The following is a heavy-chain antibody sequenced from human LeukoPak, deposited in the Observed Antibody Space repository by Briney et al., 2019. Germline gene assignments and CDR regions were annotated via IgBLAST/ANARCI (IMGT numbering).Heavy chain of an antibody. D-gene: IGHD2-2*02. J-gene: IGHJ4*02. CDR3: ARHAPQIVVVPAAIRPFDY. V-gene: IGHV4-39*01. CDR1: GGSISSSSYY. CDR2: IYYSGST. Sequence: SETLSLTCTVSGGSISSSSYYWGWIRQPPGKGLEWIGSIYYSGSTYYNPSLKSRVTISVDTSKNQFSLKLSSVTAADTAVYYCARHAPQIVVVPAAIRPFDYWDQGTLVTVSS.